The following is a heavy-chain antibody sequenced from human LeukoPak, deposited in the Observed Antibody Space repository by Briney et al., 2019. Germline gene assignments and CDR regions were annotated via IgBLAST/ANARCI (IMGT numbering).Heavy chain of an antibody. CDR1: GFTFSSYS. Sequence: GGSLRLSCAASGFTFSSYSMNWVRQAPGKGLEWVSYISSSSSTIYYADSVKGRFTIARDNAKNSLYLQMNSLRAEDTAVYYCARGRVITMVRGVLVYWGQGTLVTVSS. D-gene: IGHD3-10*01. J-gene: IGHJ4*02. V-gene: IGHV3-48*01. CDR2: ISSSSSTI. CDR3: ARGRVITMVRGVLVY.